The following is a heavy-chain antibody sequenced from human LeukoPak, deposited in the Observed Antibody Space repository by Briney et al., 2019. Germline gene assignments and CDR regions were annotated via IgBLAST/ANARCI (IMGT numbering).Heavy chain of an antibody. CDR3: ARDHHYDYVWGSYRYFDY. CDR2: IYTSGST. CDR1: GGSISSGSYY. V-gene: IGHV4-61*02. J-gene: IGHJ4*02. Sequence: SQTLSLTCTVSGGSISSGSYYWSWIRQPAGKGLEWIGRIYTSGSTNYNPSLKSRVTISVDTSKNQFSLKLRSVTAADTAVYYCARDHHYDYVWGSYRYFDYWGQGTLVTVSS. D-gene: IGHD3-16*02.